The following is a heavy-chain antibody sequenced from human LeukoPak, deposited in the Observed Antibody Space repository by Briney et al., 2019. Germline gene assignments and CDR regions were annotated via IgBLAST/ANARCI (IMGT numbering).Heavy chain of an antibody. V-gene: IGHV3-9*01. CDR3: ANNLGDYGDYFDY. CDR2: ISWNSGSI. Sequence: QSGGSLRLSCAASGFTFDDYAMHWVRQAPGKGLEWVSGISWNSGSIGYADSVKGRFTISRDNAKNSLYLQMNSLRAEDTAVYYCANNLGDYGDYFDYWGQGTLVTVSS. CDR1: GFTFDDYA. J-gene: IGHJ4*02. D-gene: IGHD4-17*01.